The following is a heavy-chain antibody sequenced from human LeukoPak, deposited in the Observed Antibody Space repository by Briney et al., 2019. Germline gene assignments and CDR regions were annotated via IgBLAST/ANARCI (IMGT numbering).Heavy chain of an antibody. Sequence: ASVTVSCKASGGTFSSYAISWVRQAPGQGLEWMGGIIPIFGTANYAQKFQGRVTITADESTSTAYMELSSLRSEDTAVYYCARSDILTGYSPNWFDPWGQGTLVTVSS. D-gene: IGHD3-9*01. CDR3: ARSDILTGYSPNWFDP. CDR2: IIPIFGTA. V-gene: IGHV1-69*13. CDR1: GGTFSSYA. J-gene: IGHJ5*02.